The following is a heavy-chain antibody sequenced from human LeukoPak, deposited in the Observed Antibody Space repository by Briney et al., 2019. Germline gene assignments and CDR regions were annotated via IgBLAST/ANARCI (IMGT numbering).Heavy chain of an antibody. J-gene: IGHJ5*02. CDR3: ARDRVILTGYLAVRNWFDP. D-gene: IGHD3-9*01. Sequence: ASVKVSCKASGYTFTSYYMHWVRQAPGQGLEWMGIINPSGGSTSYAQKFQGRVTMTRDMSTSTVYMELSSLRSEDTAVYYCARDRVILTGYLAVRNWFDPWGQGTLVTVSS. CDR1: GYTFTSYY. V-gene: IGHV1-46*01. CDR2: INPSGGST.